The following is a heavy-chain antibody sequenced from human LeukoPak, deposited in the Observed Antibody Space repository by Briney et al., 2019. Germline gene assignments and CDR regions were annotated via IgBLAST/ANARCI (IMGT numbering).Heavy chain of an antibody. CDR2: INSDGSST. V-gene: IGHV3-74*01. D-gene: IGHD2-15*01. J-gene: IGHJ4*02. CDR3: ASPGSYCIGGSCFDY. Sequence: PGGSLRLSCAASGFTFSSYWVHWVCQAPGKGLVWVSRINSDGSSTNYADSVKGRFTISRDNAKNTLYLQMNSLRAEDTAVYYCASPGSYCIGGSCFDYWGQGTLVTVSS. CDR1: GFTFSSYW.